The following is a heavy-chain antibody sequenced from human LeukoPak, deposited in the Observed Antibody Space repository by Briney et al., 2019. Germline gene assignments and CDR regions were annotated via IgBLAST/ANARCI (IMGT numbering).Heavy chain of an antibody. CDR1: GYTFTGYY. J-gene: IGHJ4*02. D-gene: IGHD2-2*01. CDR2: INPNSGGT. CDR3: ARDLHIVVVPAAIVY. Sequence: ASVKVSCKASGYTFTGYYMHWVRQAPGQGLEWMGWINPNSGGTNYAQKLQGRVTMTTDTSTSTAYMELRSLRSDDTAVYYCARDLHIVVVPAAIVYWGQGTLVTVSS. V-gene: IGHV1-2*02.